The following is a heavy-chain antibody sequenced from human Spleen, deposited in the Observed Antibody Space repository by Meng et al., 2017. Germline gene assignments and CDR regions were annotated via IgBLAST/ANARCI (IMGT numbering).Heavy chain of an antibody. J-gene: IGHJ4*02. CDR3: ARGFAPVAPAAFDY. V-gene: IGHV6-1*01. CDR2: TYYGSKWSH. CDR1: GDSVSSNRAA. D-gene: IGHD2-2*01. Sequence: QVQLQQSGPGLGKPSQTLSVTGAISGDSVSSNRAAWNWIRQSPSRGREWLGRTYYGSKWSHDYAVSVKSRITINADTSKNQFSLQLNSVTPGHTAVCDFARGFAPVAPAAFDYGGQGTLVTVSS.